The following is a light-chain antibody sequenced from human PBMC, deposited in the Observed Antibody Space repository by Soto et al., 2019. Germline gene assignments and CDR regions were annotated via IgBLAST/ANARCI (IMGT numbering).Light chain of an antibody. CDR2: SNN. CDR1: SSNIGSNT. Sequence: QAVVTRPPSASGTPGQRVTISCSGSSSNIGSNTVNWYQQLPGTAPKLLIYSNNQRPSGVPDRFSGSKSGTSASLAISGLQSEDEADYYCAAWDDSRNGPVVFGGGTKLTVL. V-gene: IGLV1-44*01. J-gene: IGLJ2*01. CDR3: AAWDDSRNGPVV.